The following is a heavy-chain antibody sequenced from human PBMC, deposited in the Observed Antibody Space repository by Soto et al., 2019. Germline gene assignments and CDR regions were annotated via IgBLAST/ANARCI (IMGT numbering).Heavy chain of an antibody. D-gene: IGHD2-2*01. V-gene: IGHV3-13*01. CDR1: GFTFSSYD. CDR2: IGTAGDT. Sequence: GGSLRLSCAASGFTFSSYDMHWVRQATGKGLEWVSAIGTAGDTYYPGSVKGRFTISRENAKNSLYLQMNSLRAGDTAVYYCARSGPWGPAATGQNWYFDLWGRGTLVTVSS. CDR3: ARSGPWGPAATGQNWYFDL. J-gene: IGHJ2*01.